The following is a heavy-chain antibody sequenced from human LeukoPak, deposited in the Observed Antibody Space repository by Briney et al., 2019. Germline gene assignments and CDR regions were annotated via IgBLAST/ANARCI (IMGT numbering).Heavy chain of an antibody. V-gene: IGHV5-51*01. CDR2: IYPADSDI. J-gene: IGHJ3*02. Sequence: GESLKISCKGSGYSFSNYWIGLVRQMPGKGLEWMGIIYPADSDIRYSPSFQGQVTISADKSISTAYLQWSSLKASDTAMYYCARQRQHAFDIWGQGTIVTVSS. CDR3: ARQRQHAFDI. D-gene: IGHD6-13*01. CDR1: GYSFSNYW.